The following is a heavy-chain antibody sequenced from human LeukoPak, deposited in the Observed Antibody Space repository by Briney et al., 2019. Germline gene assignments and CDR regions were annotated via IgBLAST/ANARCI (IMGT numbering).Heavy chain of an antibody. J-gene: IGHJ5*02. Sequence: RTCLRLSSEPSGLTLSHFGINSVRQAPRKGLKCVAVIWSDATNQYYADSVKGRFTISRDNFKRTVSLEMNSLRVEDTAVYYCAKDAQRGFDYSNSLEHWGQGSLVIVSS. CDR1: GLTLSHFG. D-gene: IGHD4-11*01. CDR3: AKDAQRGFDYSNSLEH. CDR2: IWSDATNQ. V-gene: IGHV3-33*06.